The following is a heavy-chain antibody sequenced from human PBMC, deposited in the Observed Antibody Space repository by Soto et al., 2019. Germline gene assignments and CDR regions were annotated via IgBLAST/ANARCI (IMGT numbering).Heavy chain of an antibody. CDR2: ISGSGGTT. CDR3: AKFFVETGSNSGWPWSFHY. CDR1: GFTFSNYA. J-gene: IGHJ4*02. Sequence: EVQLLESGGGLVQPGRSLRLSCAASGFTFSNYAMSWVRQAPGQGLDWVSAISGSGGTTYYTDSVKGRFTISRDNSKNTVYLQMNSLRAEDAAVYYCAKFFVETGSNSGWPWSFHYWVQGTLVTVSS. V-gene: IGHV3-23*01. D-gene: IGHD6-25*01.